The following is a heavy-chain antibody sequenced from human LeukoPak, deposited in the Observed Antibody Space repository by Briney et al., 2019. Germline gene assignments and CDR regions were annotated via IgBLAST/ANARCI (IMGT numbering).Heavy chain of an antibody. D-gene: IGHD5-12*01. CDR1: GFTFSSYS. J-gene: IGHJ4*02. V-gene: IGHV3-48*01. CDR3: AKDTDLVAAFDY. CDR2: ISSSSSTI. Sequence: GGSLRLSCAASGFTFSSYSMNWVRQAPGKGLEWVSYISSSSSTIYYADSVKGRFTISRDNSKNTLYLQMNSLRAEDTAVYYCAKDTDLVAAFDYWGQGTLVTVSS.